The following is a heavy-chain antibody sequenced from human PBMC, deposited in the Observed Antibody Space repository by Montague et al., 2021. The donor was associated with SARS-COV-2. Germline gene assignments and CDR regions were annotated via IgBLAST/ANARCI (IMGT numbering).Heavy chain of an antibody. D-gene: IGHD6-25*01. Sequence: SETLSLTCSVSGDSISRRHYFWAWLRQRPGMGLEWIGCIYLTGKTYHHPSIKSRVTISIDTSKIHLSLRLSSVTAADSAVFYCAGWGLSSAFDIWGLGTMITVSS. V-gene: IGHV4-39*02. CDR1: GDSISRRHYF. J-gene: IGHJ3*02. CDR3: AGWGLSSAFDI. CDR2: IYLTGKT.